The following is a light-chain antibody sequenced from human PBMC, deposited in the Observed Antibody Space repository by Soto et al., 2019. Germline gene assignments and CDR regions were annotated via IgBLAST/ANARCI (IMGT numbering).Light chain of an antibody. Sequence: EIVLTQSPCTLSLSPGERATLSCRASQSVSSSYLAWYQQKPGQAPRLLIYSASIRATGIPDRFSGSVSETVFTLTISRMEPEDLSVYYCQKYGSSPPNTFGQGTKMEIK. CDR1: QSVSSSY. CDR2: SAS. V-gene: IGKV3-20*01. CDR3: QKYGSSPPNT. J-gene: IGKJ2*01.